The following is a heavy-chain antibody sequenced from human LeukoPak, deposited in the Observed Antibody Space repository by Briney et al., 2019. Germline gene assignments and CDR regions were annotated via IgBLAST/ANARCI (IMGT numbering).Heavy chain of an antibody. J-gene: IGHJ4*02. V-gene: IGHV1-69*04. CDR3: AAAKDPIVVVPAATHGVFHY. Sequence: SVKVSCKASGGTFSSYAINWVRQAPGQGLEWMGRIIPMFDIANYAQKLKGRVTITADKSTSTVYMDLSSLRSEDTAVYYCAAAKDPIVVVPAATHGVFHYWGQGTLVTTSS. CDR2: IIPMFDIA. CDR1: GGTFSSYA. D-gene: IGHD2-2*01.